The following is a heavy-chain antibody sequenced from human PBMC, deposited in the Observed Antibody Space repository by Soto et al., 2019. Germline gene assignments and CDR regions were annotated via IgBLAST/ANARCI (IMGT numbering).Heavy chain of an antibody. CDR3: AREINDMVRGHTWFDP. J-gene: IGHJ5*02. D-gene: IGHD3-10*01. CDR2: SIPMFGTT. V-gene: IGHV1-69*01. CDR1: GGTFRSHA. Sequence: QVQLEQSGAEVKNPGSSVKVSCKASGGTFRSHAINWVRQAPGQGLEWMGGSIPMFGTTNYAQKLQGRVTITADESTSTAYMELSSLRSEDTAVYYCAREINDMVRGHTWFDPWGQGTLVTVSS.